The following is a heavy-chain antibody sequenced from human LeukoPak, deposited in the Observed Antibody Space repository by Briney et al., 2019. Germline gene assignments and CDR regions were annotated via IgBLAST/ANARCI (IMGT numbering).Heavy chain of an antibody. CDR2: ISGSGGST. Sequence: GSLRLSCAASGFTFSSYAMSWVRQAPGKGLEWVSAISGSGGSTYYADSVKGRFTISRDNSKNTLYLQMNSLRAEDTAVYYCAKVEMATITMDYWGQGTLVTVSS. CDR1: GFTFSSYA. CDR3: AKVEMATITMDY. J-gene: IGHJ4*02. V-gene: IGHV3-23*01. D-gene: IGHD5-24*01.